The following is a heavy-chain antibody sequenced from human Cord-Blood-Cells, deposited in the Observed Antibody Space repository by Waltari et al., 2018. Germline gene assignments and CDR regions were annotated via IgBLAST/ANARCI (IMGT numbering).Heavy chain of an antibody. V-gene: IGHV3-21*01. CDR1: GFTFSSYS. D-gene: IGHD3-16*02. CDR3: ARDSGDYVWGSYRYFDY. J-gene: IGHJ4*02. Sequence: EVQLVESGGGLVKPGGSLRLSCAASGFTFSSYSMNWVRQAPGKGLWLVSSISSSSYIYYADSVKGRFTIARDNAKNSLYLQMNSLRAEDTAVYYCARDSGDYVWGSYRYFDYWGQGTLVTVSS. CDR2: ISSSSYI.